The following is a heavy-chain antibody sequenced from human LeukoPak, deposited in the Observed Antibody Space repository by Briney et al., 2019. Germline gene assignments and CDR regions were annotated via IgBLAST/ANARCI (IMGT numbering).Heavy chain of an antibody. Sequence: SETLSLTCTVSGGSISNYYWSWIRQPPGKGLEWIGYIYYSGSTNYNPSLKSRVTISVDTSKNQFSLKLSSVTAADTAVYYCARGGLVNPFDYWGQGTLVTVSS. CDR2: IYYSGST. CDR1: GGSISNYY. CDR3: ARGGLVNPFDY. J-gene: IGHJ4*02. V-gene: IGHV4-59*01. D-gene: IGHD3-16*01.